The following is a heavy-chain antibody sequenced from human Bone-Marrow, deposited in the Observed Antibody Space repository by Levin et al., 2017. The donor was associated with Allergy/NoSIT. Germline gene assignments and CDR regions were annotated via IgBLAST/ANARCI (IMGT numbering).Heavy chain of an antibody. J-gene: IGHJ3*01. CDR2: MNPNTGHT. D-gene: IGHD5-12*01. CDR1: GYTFTSHD. Sequence: ASVKVSCKASGYTFTSHDINWVRQATGRGLEWLGWMNPNTGHTGYAQEFQGRVTMTRDTSISTVYMELSSLTSEDTAVYFCARSSARGYTGYDYESWGQGTLVTVSS. V-gene: IGHV1-8*01. CDR3: ARSSARGYTGYDYES.